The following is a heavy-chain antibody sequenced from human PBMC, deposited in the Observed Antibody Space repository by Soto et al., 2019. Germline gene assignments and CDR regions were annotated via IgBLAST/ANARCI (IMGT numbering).Heavy chain of an antibody. J-gene: IGHJ3*02. Sequence: PSETLSLTCTVSGGSVSTYYWSWIRQPPGKGLVWIAYIYYSGSTSYNPSLKSRVTISLDTSKNQFSLKLSSVTAADTAVYYCARTYDDSGPNSGGYGFDIWGPGTMVTVSS. V-gene: IGHV4-59*02. CDR2: IYYSGST. CDR3: ARTYDDSGPNSGGYGFDI. D-gene: IGHD3-22*01. CDR1: GGSVSTYY.